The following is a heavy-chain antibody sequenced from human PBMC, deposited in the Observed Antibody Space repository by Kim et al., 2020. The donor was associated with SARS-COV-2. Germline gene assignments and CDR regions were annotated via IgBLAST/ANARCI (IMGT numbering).Heavy chain of an antibody. Sequence: GGSLRLSCAASGFTFSSYAMHWVRQAPGKGLEWVAVISYDGSNKYYADSVKGRFTISRDNSKNTLYLQMNSLRAEDTAVYYCAVGSGSYYNVGSPPPSWGHGTLVTVSS. J-gene: IGHJ5*01. CDR1: GFTFSSYA. D-gene: IGHD3-10*01. V-gene: IGHV3-30-3*01. CDR3: AVGSGSYYNVGSPPPS. CDR2: ISYDGSNK.